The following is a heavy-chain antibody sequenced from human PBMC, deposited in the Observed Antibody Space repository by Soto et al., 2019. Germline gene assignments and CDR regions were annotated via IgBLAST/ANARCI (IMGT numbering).Heavy chain of an antibody. CDR2: IYYSGST. J-gene: IGHJ4*02. D-gene: IGHD1-1*01. Sequence: PSETLSLTCTVSGGSVSSGSYYWSWIRQPPGKGLEWIGYIYYSGSTNYNPSLKSRVTISVDTSKNQFSLKLSSVTAADTAVYYCASQGTHYFDYWGQRTLVTVSS. CDR3: ASQGTHYFDY. CDR1: GGSVSSGSYY. V-gene: IGHV4-61*01.